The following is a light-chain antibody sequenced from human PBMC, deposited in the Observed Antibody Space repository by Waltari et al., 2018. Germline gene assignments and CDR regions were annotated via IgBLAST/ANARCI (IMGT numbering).Light chain of an antibody. Sequence: QSALAQPASVSGSPAQALTISCTGRSSDIGAFDLLSWYQQHPGRAPRLIIRNVSERPSGVPHRFSGSKSGNTASLTISSLRSEDESLYFCSSFTTGSTGLFGGGTKLTVL. CDR2: NVS. J-gene: IGLJ2*01. CDR1: SSDIGAFDL. V-gene: IGLV2-14*03. CDR3: SSFTTGSTGL.